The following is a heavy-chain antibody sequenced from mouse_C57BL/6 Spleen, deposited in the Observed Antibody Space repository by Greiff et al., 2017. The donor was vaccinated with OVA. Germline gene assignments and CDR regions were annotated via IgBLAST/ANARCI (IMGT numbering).Heavy chain of an antibody. CDR3: ARVYYGSSYPSDFDV. J-gene: IGHJ1*03. Sequence: QVQLQQPGAELVKPGASVKLSCKASGYTFTSYWMHWVKQRPGRGLEWIGRIDPNSGGTKYNEKYKSKATLTVDKPSSTAYMQLSSLTSEDSAVYYCARVYYGSSYPSDFDVWGTGTTVTVSS. D-gene: IGHD1-1*01. CDR1: GYTFTSYW. V-gene: IGHV1-72*01. CDR2: IDPNSGGT.